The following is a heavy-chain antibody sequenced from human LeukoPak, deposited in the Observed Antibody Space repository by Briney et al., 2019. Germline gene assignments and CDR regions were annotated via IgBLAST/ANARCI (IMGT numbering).Heavy chain of an antibody. D-gene: IGHD6-19*01. CDR2: IYSGGST. V-gene: IGHV3-53*01. Sequence: GGSLRLSCAASGFTVSSNYMSWVRQAPGKGLEWVSVIYSGGSTYYADSVKGRFTISRDNSKNTLYLQMNSLRAEDTAVYYCAKALQRYSSGWYYFDYWGQGTLVTVSS. CDR1: GFTVSSNY. J-gene: IGHJ4*02. CDR3: AKALQRYSSGWYYFDY.